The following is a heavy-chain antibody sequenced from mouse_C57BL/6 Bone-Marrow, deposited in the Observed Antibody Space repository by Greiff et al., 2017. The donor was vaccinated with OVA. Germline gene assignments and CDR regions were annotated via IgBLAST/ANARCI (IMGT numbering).Heavy chain of an antibody. D-gene: IGHD2-1*01. J-gene: IGHJ4*01. V-gene: IGHV5-16*01. CDR1: GFTFSDYY. CDR2: INYDGSST. CDR3: ARERIYGNYGGYAMDY. Sequence: EVKVVESEGGLVQPGSSMKLSCTASGFTFSDYYMAWVRQVPEKGLEWVANINYDGSSTYYLDSLKSRFIISRDNAKNILYLQMSSLKSEDTATYYCARERIYGNYGGYAMDYWGRGTSVTVSS.